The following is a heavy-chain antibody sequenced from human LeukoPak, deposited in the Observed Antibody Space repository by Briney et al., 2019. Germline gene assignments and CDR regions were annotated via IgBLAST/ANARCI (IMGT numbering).Heavy chain of an antibody. CDR3: ASLTYYYDSSGYSYFDY. D-gene: IGHD3-22*01. J-gene: IGHJ4*02. CDR2: ISSSGSTI. CDR1: GFTFSSYE. V-gene: IGHV3-48*03. Sequence: PGGSLRLSCAASGFTFSSYEMNWVRQAPGKGLEWVSYISSSGSTIYYAGSVKGRFTISRDNAKNSLYLQMNSLRAEDTAVYYCASLTYYYDSSGYSYFDYWGQGTLVTVSS.